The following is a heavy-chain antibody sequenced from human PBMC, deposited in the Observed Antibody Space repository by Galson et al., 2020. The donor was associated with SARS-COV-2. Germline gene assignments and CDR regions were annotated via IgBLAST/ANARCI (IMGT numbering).Heavy chain of an antibody. CDR3: ARHEDWGSYIDY. J-gene: IGHJ4*02. Sequence: SETLSLTCTVSGGSVSSSPYYWGWIRQPPGKGLEWIGYIYFSGDTYYNPSLQSRVTISVDTSKNQFSLKLTSLTAADTAVYYCARHEDWGSYIDYWGQETLVAVS. D-gene: IGHD7-27*01. CDR1: GGSVSSSPYY. CDR2: IYFSGDT. V-gene: IGHV4-39*01.